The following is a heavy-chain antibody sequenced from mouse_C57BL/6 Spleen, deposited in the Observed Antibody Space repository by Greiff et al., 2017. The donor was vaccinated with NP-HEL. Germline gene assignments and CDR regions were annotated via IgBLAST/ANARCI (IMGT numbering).Heavy chain of an antibody. V-gene: IGHV1-55*01. CDR3: AIKDGTGDY. D-gene: IGHD4-1*01. CDR1: GYTFTSYW. Sequence: QVQLKESGAELVKPGASVKMSCKASGYTFTSYWITWVKQRPGQGLEWIGDIYPGSGSTNYNEKFKSKATLTVDTSSSTAYMQLSSLTSEDSAVYYCAIKDGTGDYWGQGTTLTVSS. CDR2: IYPGSGST. J-gene: IGHJ2*01.